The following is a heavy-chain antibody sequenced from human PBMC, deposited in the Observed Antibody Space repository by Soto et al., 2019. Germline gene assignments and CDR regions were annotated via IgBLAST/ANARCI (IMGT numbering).Heavy chain of an antibody. J-gene: IGHJ5*02. CDR3: ARVTYMVPGVIYNWFDP. CDR2: IIPMYGPA. D-gene: IGHD3-10*01. CDR1: GGTFSSYA. V-gene: IGHV1-69*01. Sequence: QVPLVQSGAEVKKPGSSVTVSCKASGGTFSSYAIHWVRQAPGQGLEWMGGIIPMYGPAKYAQRFQGRVTITAGESTTTVYMELTSLTSQDTAVNYCARVTYMVPGVIYNWFDPWGHGTLVTVSS.